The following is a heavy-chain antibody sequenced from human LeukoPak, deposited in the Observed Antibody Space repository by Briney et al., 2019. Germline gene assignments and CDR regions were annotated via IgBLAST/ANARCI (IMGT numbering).Heavy chain of an antibody. V-gene: IGHV3-30*02. CDR1: GFTFSSYG. Sequence: GGSLRLSCAASGFTFSSYGMHWVRQAPGKGLEWVAFIRYDGSNKYYADSVKGRFTISRDNSKNTLYLQMNSLRPEDTAVYYCAKDRGYSTSWLGSTFQYWGQGTLVTVSS. D-gene: IGHD6-13*01. CDR2: IRYDGSNK. CDR3: AKDRGYSTSWLGSTFQY. J-gene: IGHJ1*01.